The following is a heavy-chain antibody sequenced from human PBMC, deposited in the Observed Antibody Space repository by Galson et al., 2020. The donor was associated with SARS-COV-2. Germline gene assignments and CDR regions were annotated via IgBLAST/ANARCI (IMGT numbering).Heavy chain of an antibody. V-gene: IGHV5-51*01. D-gene: IGHD6-19*01. J-gene: IGHJ4*02. CDR3: ARHGASSGWYEGIDY. Sequence: GEAQKISCRTSGYSLTNYWIRRVRQVPGKSLEWMGIIYPDDSYTIYSPSFQGQVTISADKSISTAFLQWSRLWASDTAIYYCARHGASSGWYEGIDYWGQGTLVTVSS. CDR1: GYSLTNYW. CDR2: IYPDDSYT.